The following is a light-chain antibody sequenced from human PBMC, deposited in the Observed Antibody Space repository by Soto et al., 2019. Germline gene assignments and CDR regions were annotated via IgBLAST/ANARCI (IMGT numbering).Light chain of an antibody. V-gene: IGKV3-20*01. CDR3: QQYGSSRT. J-gene: IGKJ3*01. CDR2: GAS. Sequence: EIVLTQSPGTLSLSPGERATLSCRASQSVSSSYLVWYQQKPGQAPRLLIYGASSRATGIPDRFSGSGSGTDFTLTISRLEPEDFAVYYCQQYGSSRTFGPGTKVDIK. CDR1: QSVSSSY.